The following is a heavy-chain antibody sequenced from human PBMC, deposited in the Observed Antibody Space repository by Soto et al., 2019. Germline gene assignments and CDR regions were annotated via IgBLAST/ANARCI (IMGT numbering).Heavy chain of an antibody. CDR3: ARDSSGYYHSGMDV. Sequence: GESLKISCKGSGYTFSNYWICWVRQMPGKGLEWMGIIYPGDSKTNYSPSFQGHVTISADKSISTAYLQWSSLKASDTAMYYCARDSSGYYHSGMDVWGQGTTVTVAS. D-gene: IGHD3-22*01. CDR1: GYTFSNYW. V-gene: IGHV5-51*01. CDR2: IYPGDSKT. J-gene: IGHJ6*02.